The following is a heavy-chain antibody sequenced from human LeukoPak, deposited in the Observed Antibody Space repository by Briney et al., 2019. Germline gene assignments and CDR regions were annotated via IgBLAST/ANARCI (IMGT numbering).Heavy chain of an antibody. D-gene: IGHD2-2*01. CDR1: GYTFTSYA. V-gene: IGHV1-3*01. CDR2: INAGNGNT. J-gene: IGHJ4*02. CDR3: ARDWKDIVVVPAAPRRGFDY. Sequence: ASVKVSCKASGYTFTSYAMHWVRQDPGQRLEWMGWINAGNGNTKYSQKFQGRVTITRDTSASTAYMELSRLRSDDTAVYYCARDWKDIVVVPAAPRRGFDYWGQGTLVTVSS.